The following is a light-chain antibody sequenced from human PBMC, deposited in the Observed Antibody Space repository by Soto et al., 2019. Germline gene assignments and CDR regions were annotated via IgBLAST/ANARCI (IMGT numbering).Light chain of an antibody. J-gene: IGKJ1*01. CDR3: QQYNTYWT. V-gene: IGKV1-5*03. CDR1: QSISSW. CDR2: KAS. Sequence: DIQMTQSPSTLSASVGDRVTITCRASQSISSWLAWDQQKPGKAPKLLIYKASSLESGVPSRFSGSGSGTEFTLTISSLQPDDFAPYSCQQYNTYWTFGQGTKVEIK.